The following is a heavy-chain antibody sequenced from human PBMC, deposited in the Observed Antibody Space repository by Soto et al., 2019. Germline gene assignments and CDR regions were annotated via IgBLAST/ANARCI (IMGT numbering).Heavy chain of an antibody. D-gene: IGHD6-19*01. CDR1: GYSFTSYW. CDR3: ARRGRKGPYSSGPGWEYFQH. J-gene: IGHJ1*01. V-gene: IGHV5-51*01. Sequence: GESLKISCKGSGYSFTSYWIGWVRQMPGKGLEWMGIIYPGDSDTRYSPSFQGQVTISADKSISTAYLQWSSLKASDTAMYYCARRGRKGPYSSGPGWEYFQHRGQGTLVTVSS. CDR2: IYPGDSDT.